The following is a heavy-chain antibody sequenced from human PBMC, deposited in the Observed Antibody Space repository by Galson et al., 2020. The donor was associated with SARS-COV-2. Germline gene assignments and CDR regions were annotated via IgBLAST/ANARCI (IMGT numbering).Heavy chain of an antibody. CDR1: GFTFSRYA. CDR2: ISGGGGST. J-gene: IGHJ4*02. CDR3: AQDRGNDYGDQLDF. V-gene: IGHV3-23*01. D-gene: IGHD4-17*01. Sequence: GGSLRLSCAASGFTFSRYALAWVRQAPGKGLEWVSGISGGGGSTYYVDSVKGRFTISRDTSQNTVHLQMSSLRAEDTAVYYCAQDRGNDYGDQLDFWGQGTLVTFSS.